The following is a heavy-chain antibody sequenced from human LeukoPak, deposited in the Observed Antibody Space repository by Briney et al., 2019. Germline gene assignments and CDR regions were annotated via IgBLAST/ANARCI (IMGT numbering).Heavy chain of an antibody. V-gene: IGHV4-34*01. CDR3: ARHSSSSPFDY. Sequence: PSETLSLTCAVYGGSFSGYYWSWIRQPPGKGLEWIGSIYYSGSTYYNPSLKSRVTISVDTSKNQFSLKLSSVTAADTAVYYCARHSSSSPFDYWGQGTLVTVSS. J-gene: IGHJ4*02. D-gene: IGHD6-6*01. CDR1: GGSFSGYY. CDR2: IYYSGST.